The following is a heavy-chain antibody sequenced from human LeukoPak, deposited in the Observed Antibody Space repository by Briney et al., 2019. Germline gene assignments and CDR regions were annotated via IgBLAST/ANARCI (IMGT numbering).Heavy chain of an antibody. V-gene: IGHV3-23*01. CDR1: GFTFSIYA. Sequence: GGSLRLSCAASGFTFSIYAMSWVRQAPGMGLEWVSTIRGSGGNTFYADSVKGRFTISRDNSKNTLYLQMNSLRAEDTAVYYCAKDTIAAAGGGFDYWGQGTLVTVSS. D-gene: IGHD6-13*01. J-gene: IGHJ4*02. CDR2: IRGSGGNT. CDR3: AKDTIAAAGGGFDY.